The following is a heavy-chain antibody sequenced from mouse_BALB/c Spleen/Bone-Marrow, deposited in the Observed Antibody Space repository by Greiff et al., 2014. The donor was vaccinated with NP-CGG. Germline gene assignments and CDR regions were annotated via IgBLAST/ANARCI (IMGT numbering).Heavy chain of an antibody. Sequence: VMLVESGPGLVAPSQSLSITCTVSGFSLTGYGVSWVRQSPGKGLEWLGMIWGDGSTDYNSALKSRLSISKDNSKSQVFLKMNNLQTDDTARYYCARDSFLITGALDYWGQGTSVTVSS. CDR3: ARDSFLITGALDY. J-gene: IGHJ4*01. D-gene: IGHD2-4*01. CDR2: IWGDGST. CDR1: GFSLTGYG. V-gene: IGHV2-6-7*01.